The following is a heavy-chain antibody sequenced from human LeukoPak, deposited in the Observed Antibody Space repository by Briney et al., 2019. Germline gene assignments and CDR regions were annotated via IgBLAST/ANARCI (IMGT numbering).Heavy chain of an antibody. CDR2: IIPIFGTA. J-gene: IGHJ5*02. V-gene: IGHV1-69*13. Sequence: SVKVSCKASGGTFSSYAIRWVRQAPGQGLEWMGGIIPIFGTANYAQKFQGRVTITADESTSTAYMELSSLRSEDTAVYYCARVNNYDFWSGPFDPWGQGTLVTVSS. CDR3: ARVNNYDFWSGPFDP. CDR1: GGTFSSYA. D-gene: IGHD3-3*01.